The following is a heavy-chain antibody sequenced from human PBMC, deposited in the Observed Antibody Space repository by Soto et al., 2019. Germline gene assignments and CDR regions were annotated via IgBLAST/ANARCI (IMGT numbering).Heavy chain of an antibody. CDR1: GFTFSSYA. CDR2: ISGSGGST. V-gene: IGHV3-23*01. D-gene: IGHD6-19*01. J-gene: IGHJ6*02. Sequence: GGSLRLSCAASGFTFSSYAMSWVRQAPGKGLEWVSAISGSGGSTYYADSVKGRFTISRDNSKNTLYLQMNSLRAEDTAVYYSAKAKISSGWSRTYYYYGMDVWGRGTTVTVSS. CDR3: AKAKISSGWSRTYYYYGMDV.